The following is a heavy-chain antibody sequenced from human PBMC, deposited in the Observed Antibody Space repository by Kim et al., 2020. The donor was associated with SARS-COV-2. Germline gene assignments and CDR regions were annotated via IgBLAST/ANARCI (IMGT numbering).Heavy chain of an antibody. CDR1: GFTFSGSA. D-gene: IGHD2-8*02. CDR2: ISSNPDNYSS. J-gene: IGHJ3*01. Sequence: GGSLRLSCTTSGFTFSGSAMRWVRQASGKGLEWVSRISSNPDNYSSAYSASVRVSFTISGYDSTHSLYLQMISLKATATAVCYYARVNPISGFWCDAFDV. CDR3: ARVNPISGFWCDAFDV. V-gene: IGHV3-73*01.